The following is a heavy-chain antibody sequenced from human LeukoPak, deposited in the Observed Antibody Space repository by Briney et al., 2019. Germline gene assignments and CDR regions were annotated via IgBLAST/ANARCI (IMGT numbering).Heavy chain of an antibody. CDR3: ARDKLYYYDSSGYH. CDR2: IYYSGST. Sequence: PSETLSLTCTVSGGSISSYYWGWIRQPPGKGLEWIGYIYYSGSTNYNPSLKSRVTISVDTSKNQFSLKLSSVTAADTAVYYCARDKLYYYDSSGYHRGQGTLVTVSS. J-gene: IGHJ4*02. CDR1: GGSISSYY. V-gene: IGHV4-59*12. D-gene: IGHD3-22*01.